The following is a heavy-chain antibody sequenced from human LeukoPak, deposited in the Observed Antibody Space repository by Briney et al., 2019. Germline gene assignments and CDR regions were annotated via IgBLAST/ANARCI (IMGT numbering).Heavy chain of an antibody. CDR3: ARSAPKWRGGSWFDP. CDR2: INHSGST. CDR1: GGSFSGYY. D-gene: IGHD2-15*01. V-gene: IGHV4-34*01. Sequence: PSETLSLTCAVYGGSFSGYYWSWIRQPPGKGLEWIGEINHSGSTNYNPSLKSRVTISVDTSKNQFSLKLSSVTAADTAVYYCARSAPKWRGGSWFDPWGQGTLVTVSS. J-gene: IGHJ5*02.